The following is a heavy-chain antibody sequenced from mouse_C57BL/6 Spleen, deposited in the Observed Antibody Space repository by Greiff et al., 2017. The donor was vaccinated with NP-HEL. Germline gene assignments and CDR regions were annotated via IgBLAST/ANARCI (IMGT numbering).Heavy chain of an antibody. J-gene: IGHJ4*01. CDR3: ARGNIGYGDAMDY. Sequence: QVQLKQSGAELVKPGASVKISCKASGYAFSSYWMNWVKQRPGKGLEWIGQIYPGDGDTNYNGKFKGKATLTADKSSSTAYMQLSSLTSEDSAVYFCARGNIGYGDAMDYWGQGTSVTVSS. CDR1: GYAFSSYW. D-gene: IGHD2-2*01. V-gene: IGHV1-80*01. CDR2: IYPGDGDT.